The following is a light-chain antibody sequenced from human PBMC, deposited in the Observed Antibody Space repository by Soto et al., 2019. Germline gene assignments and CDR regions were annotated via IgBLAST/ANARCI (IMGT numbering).Light chain of an antibody. CDR1: HDVNNRY. J-gene: IGKJ2*01. CDR3: EQYGAVPRT. Sequence: VLLTQSPGTLSLSPGERATLSCRASHDVNNRYFAWYQQKPGQAPRLLIYGVTSRATGIPDRFSGSGSGTDFTLTISRLEPEDFAVYYCEQYGAVPRTFGQGTKLEIK. V-gene: IGKV3-20*01. CDR2: GVT.